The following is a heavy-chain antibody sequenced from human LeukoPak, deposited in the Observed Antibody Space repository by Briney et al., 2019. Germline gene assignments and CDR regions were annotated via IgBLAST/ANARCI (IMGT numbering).Heavy chain of an antibody. CDR2: ISAYNGNT. Sequence: PLASVTVSCKASGYTFTSYGISWVRQAPGQGLEWMGWISAYNGNTNYAQKLQGRVTMTTDTSTSTAYMELRSLRSDDTAVYYCARRVDDSSGTRSLNWFDPWGQGTLVTVSS. J-gene: IGHJ5*02. CDR3: ARRVDDSSGTRSLNWFDP. D-gene: IGHD3-22*01. V-gene: IGHV1-18*01. CDR1: GYTFTSYG.